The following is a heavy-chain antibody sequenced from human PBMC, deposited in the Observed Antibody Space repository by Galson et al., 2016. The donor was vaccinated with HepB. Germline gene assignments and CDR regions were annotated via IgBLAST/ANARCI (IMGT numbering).Heavy chain of an antibody. D-gene: IGHD1-26*01. CDR3: ALSWEGAFDI. Sequence: SVKVSCKASGYTFTRYGISWVRQAPGQGLEWMGWISAFNGDTNYAPKPQGRVTMTTDPSTSTAYMELRSLGSDDTAVYYCALSWEGAFDIWGQGTMVTVSS. CDR2: ISAFNGDT. CDR1: GYTFTRYG. V-gene: IGHV1-18*01. J-gene: IGHJ3*02.